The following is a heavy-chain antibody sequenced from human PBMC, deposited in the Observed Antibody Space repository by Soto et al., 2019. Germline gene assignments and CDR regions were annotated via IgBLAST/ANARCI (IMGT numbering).Heavy chain of an antibody. CDR1: GFTFSSYG. J-gene: IGHJ5*02. CDR3: AKDLAVVPAAMLSWFDP. V-gene: IGHV3-30*18. D-gene: IGHD2-2*01. Sequence: GGSLRLSCAASGFTFSSYGMHWVRQAPGKGLEWVAVISYDGSNKYYADSVKGRFTISRDNSKNTLYLQMNSLRAEDTAVYYCAKDLAVVPAAMLSWFDPWGQGTLVTVSS. CDR2: ISYDGSNK.